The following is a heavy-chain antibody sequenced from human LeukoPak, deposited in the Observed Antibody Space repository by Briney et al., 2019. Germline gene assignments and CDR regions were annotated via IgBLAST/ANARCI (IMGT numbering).Heavy chain of an antibody. D-gene: IGHD1-14*01. Sequence: SETLSLTCTVSGGSISSYYWSWIRQPPGKGLEWIGYIYYSGSTNYNPSLKSRVTISVDTSKNQFSPKLSSVTAADTAVYYCARARIPEGYFDYWGQGTLVTVSS. V-gene: IGHV4-59*01. CDR1: GGSISSYY. CDR2: IYYSGST. J-gene: IGHJ4*02. CDR3: ARARIPEGYFDY.